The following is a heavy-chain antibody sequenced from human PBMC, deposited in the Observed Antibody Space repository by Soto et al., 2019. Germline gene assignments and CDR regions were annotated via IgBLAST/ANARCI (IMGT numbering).Heavy chain of an antibody. Sequence: ETLSLTCTVSGGSISSYYWSWIRQPPGRGLEWIGYIYYSGSTNYNPSLKSRVTISVDTSKNQFSLKLSSVTAADTAVYYCARGSRTDLFDYWGQGTLVTVSS. CDR2: IYYSGST. J-gene: IGHJ4*02. V-gene: IGHV4-59*01. CDR3: ARGSRTDLFDY. CDR1: GGSISSYY. D-gene: IGHD1-26*01.